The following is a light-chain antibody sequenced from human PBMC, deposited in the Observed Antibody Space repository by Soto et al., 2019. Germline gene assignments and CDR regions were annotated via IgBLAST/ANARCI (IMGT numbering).Light chain of an antibody. CDR1: QSISSY. CDR2: AAS. Sequence: DIQMTQSPSSLSASVGDRVTITCRASQSISSYLNWYQQKPGKAPKLLIYAASSLQSGVPSRFSGSGSGKDFTLTISSLQPEDFATYYCKQSYSTHRTFGQGTKVDIX. J-gene: IGKJ1*01. CDR3: KQSYSTHRT. V-gene: IGKV1-39*01.